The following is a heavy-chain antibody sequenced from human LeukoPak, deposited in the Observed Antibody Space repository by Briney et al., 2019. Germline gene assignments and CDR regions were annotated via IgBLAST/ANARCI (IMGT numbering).Heavy chain of an antibody. D-gene: IGHD2-2*01. CDR3: ARQYRYCSSTSCYAPDY. J-gene: IGHJ4*02. CDR2: IYPGDSDT. Sequence: GESLQISCQGSGSCFTSYWIGWVRQLPGKGLEGMRIIYPGDSDTTYSPSFQGQVTISADKSISTAFLQWSSLKASDTGMYYCARQYRYCSSTSCYAPDYWGQGNLVTVSS. CDR1: GSCFTSYW. V-gene: IGHV5-51*01.